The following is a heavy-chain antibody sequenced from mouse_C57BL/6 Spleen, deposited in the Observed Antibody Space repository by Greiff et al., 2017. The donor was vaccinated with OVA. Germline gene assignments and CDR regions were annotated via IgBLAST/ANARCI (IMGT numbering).Heavy chain of an antibody. V-gene: IGHV1-50*01. CDR3: AREDY. J-gene: IGHJ4*01. Sequence: QVQLQQPGAELVKPGASVKLSCKASGYTFTSYWMQWVKLRPGQGLEWIGEIDPSDSYTNYNQKFKGKATLTVDTSSSTAYMQLSSLTSEDSAVYYCAREDYWGQGTSVTVSS. CDR2: IDPSDSYT. CDR1: GYTFTSYW.